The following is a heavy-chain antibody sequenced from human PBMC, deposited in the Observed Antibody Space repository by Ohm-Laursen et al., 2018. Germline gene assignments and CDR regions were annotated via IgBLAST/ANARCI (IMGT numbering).Heavy chain of an antibody. CDR3: ARCGRIAARQRGYYGMDV. CDR1: GGSFSGYY. J-gene: IGHJ6*02. D-gene: IGHD6-6*01. Sequence: GTLSLTCAVYGGSFSGYYWNWIRQPPGKGLEWIGEINHSRSTKYNSSFKSRVTISVDTSKNQFSLKLSSVTAADTAVYYCARCGRIAARQRGYYGMDVWGQGTTVTVSS. CDR2: INHSRST. V-gene: IGHV4-34*01.